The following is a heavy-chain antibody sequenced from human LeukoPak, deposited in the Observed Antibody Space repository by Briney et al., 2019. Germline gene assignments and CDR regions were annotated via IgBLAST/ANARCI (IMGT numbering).Heavy chain of an antibody. V-gene: IGHV1-2*02. CDR1: GYTFNGFY. CDR3: ARRMATVTTPDY. Sequence: GASVKVSCKASGYTFNGFYLHWVRQAPGQGLEWMGWINPNSGGTNYAQKFQGRVTMTRDTSISTAYMELSRRRSDDTAVYYCARRMATVTTPDYWGQGTLVTVSS. J-gene: IGHJ4*02. CDR2: INPNSGGT. D-gene: IGHD4-11*01.